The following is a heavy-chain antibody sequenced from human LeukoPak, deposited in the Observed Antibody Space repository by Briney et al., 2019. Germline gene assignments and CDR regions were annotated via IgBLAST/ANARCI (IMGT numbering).Heavy chain of an antibody. CDR2: INWDSDSI. CDR3: AKGDSSTPKYYLGY. CDR1: GFTFDDYA. V-gene: IGHV3-9*01. J-gene: IGHJ4*02. D-gene: IGHD3-22*01. Sequence: GGSLRLSCAASGFTFDDYAMHWVRQAPGKGLEWVSGINWDSDSIDYADSVKGRFTISRDNAKNSLYLQMNSLRPEDTALYYCAKGDSSTPKYYLGYWGQGTLVTVSS.